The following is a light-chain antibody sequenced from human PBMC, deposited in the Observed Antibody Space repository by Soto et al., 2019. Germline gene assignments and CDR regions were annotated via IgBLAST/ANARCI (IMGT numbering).Light chain of an antibody. V-gene: IGKV3-11*01. CDR3: QQYGNSLIT. Sequence: EIGFTQSPATLSLSPGERATLSCRASQSVSSYLAWYQQKPGQAPRLLIYDAPNRATGIPARFSGSGSGTDFTLTISSLEPEDFAVYYCQQYGNSLITFGQGTRLEIK. CDR2: DAP. CDR1: QSVSSY. J-gene: IGKJ5*01.